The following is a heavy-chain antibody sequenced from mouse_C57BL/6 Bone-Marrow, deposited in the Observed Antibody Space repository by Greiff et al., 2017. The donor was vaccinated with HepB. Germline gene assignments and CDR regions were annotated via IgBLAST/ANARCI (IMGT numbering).Heavy chain of an antibody. CDR1: GYTFTSYW. CDR2: IYPGSGST. Sequence: QVQLQQPGAELVKPGASVKMSCKASGYTFTSYWITWVKQRPGQGLEWIGDIYPGSGSTNYNEKFKSKATLTVDTSSSTAYMQLSSLTSEDSAFYYCARLGGNYVYAMDYWAQGTSVTVSS. V-gene: IGHV1-55*01. D-gene: IGHD2-1*01. J-gene: IGHJ4*01. CDR3: ARLGGNYVYAMDY.